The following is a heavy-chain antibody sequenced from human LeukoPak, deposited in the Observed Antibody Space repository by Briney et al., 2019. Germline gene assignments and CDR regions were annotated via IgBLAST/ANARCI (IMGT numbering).Heavy chain of an antibody. CDR2: INPDSGGT. V-gene: IGHV1-2*02. J-gene: IGHJ4*02. CDR3: ARSYSYDSSGYYGAK. CDR1: GYTFTGYY. D-gene: IGHD3-22*01. Sequence: ASVKVSCKASGYTFTGYYIHWVRQAPGQGLEWMGWINPDSGGTSSAQKFQGRVTVTRDTSISTAYMEVSSLRSDDTAVYYCARSYSYDSSGYYGAKWGQGTLVTVSS.